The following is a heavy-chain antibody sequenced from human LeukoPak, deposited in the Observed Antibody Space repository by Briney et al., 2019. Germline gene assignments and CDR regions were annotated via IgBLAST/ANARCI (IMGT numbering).Heavy chain of an antibody. CDR2: ISNSGSYT. V-gene: IGHV3-11*03. D-gene: IGHD3-16*01. Sequence: GGSLRLSCAASGFTFIAYYMIGTPRAPGRGLDWVSYISNSGSYTISADSVKGRFTISRDNAKNSLYLQMSNLRAEDTAVYFCARGGGLDVWGQGATVTVSS. J-gene: IGHJ6*02. CDR1: GFTFIAYY. CDR3: ARGGGLDV.